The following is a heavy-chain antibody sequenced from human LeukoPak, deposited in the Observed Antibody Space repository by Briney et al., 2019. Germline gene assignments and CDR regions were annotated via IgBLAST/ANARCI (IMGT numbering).Heavy chain of an antibody. CDR2: IYPGDSDT. Sequence: GESLKISCKGSGYSFTSYWIGWVRQMPGKGLEWMGIIYPGDSDTRYSPSFQGQVTSSADKSISTAYLQWSSLKASDTAMYYCARGEAPGIAVAGTVDAFDIWGQGTMVTVSS. D-gene: IGHD6-19*01. J-gene: IGHJ3*02. V-gene: IGHV5-51*01. CDR3: ARGEAPGIAVAGTVDAFDI. CDR1: GYSFTSYW.